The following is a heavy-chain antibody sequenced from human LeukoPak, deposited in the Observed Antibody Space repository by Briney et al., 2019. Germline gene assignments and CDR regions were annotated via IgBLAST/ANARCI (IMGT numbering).Heavy chain of an antibody. D-gene: IGHD3-16*01. Sequence: PSETLSLTCNVTGDSIRSYHWSWIRQPPGKGLEWMGYIFHSGSPHYHPSLKSRLTIALDTSKNQISLKLGSVTAADTAIYYCARHSQSYGPYNWFDSWGQGTLVTFSS. CDR3: ARHSQSYGPYNWFDS. CDR2: IFHSGSP. V-gene: IGHV4-59*08. CDR1: GDSIRSYH. J-gene: IGHJ5*01.